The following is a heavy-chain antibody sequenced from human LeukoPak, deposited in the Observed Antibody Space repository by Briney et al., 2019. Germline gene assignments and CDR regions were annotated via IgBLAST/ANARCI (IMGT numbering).Heavy chain of an antibody. D-gene: IGHD1-26*01. CDR1: GFTFRNYL. CDR2: IKQDGSEK. V-gene: IGHV3-7*01. J-gene: IGHJ5*02. CDR3: TRDTGDIGSYPDH. Sequence: GGSLRHSFPSSGFTFRNYLMTWVRQTPGKGLEWVANIKQDGSEKYFWDSVKGRFTISRDNAKNSVYLQMNSLRVEDTGVYYCTRDTGDIGSYPDHWGQGTLVTVSS.